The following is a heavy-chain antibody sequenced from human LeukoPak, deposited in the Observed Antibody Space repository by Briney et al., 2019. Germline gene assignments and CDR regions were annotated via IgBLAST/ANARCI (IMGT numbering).Heavy chain of an antibody. Sequence: PGGSLRLSCAASGNYWMHWVRQVQGKGLVWVSHINSDGRWTSYADSVKGRFTISKDNAKNTVYLQMNSLRAEDTAVYYCVSFYETYWGRGTLVTVSS. J-gene: IGHJ4*02. CDR2: INSDGRWT. D-gene: IGHD2/OR15-2a*01. CDR1: GNYW. V-gene: IGHV3-74*01. CDR3: VSFYETY.